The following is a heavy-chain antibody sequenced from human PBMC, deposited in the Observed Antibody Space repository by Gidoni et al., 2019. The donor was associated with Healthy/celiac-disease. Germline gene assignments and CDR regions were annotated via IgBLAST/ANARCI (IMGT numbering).Heavy chain of an antibody. Sequence: GKGLEWIGSIYYSGSTYYNPSLKSRVTISVDTSKNQFSLKLSSVTAADTAVYYCARLGLVGATYYWGQGTLVTVSS. D-gene: IGHD1-26*01. V-gene: IGHV4-39*01. J-gene: IGHJ4*02. CDR2: IYYSGST. CDR3: ARLGLVGATYY.